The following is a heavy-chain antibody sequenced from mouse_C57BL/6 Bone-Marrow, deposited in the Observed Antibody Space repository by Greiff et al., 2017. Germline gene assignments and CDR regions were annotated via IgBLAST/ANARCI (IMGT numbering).Heavy chain of an antibody. CDR3: ASLGPFDY. D-gene: IGHD4-1*01. CDR2: INTGSSAI. Sequence: EVKLVESGGGLVKPGGSLKLSCAASGFTFSDYCMHWVRQAPEKGLEWVAYINTGSSAIYYADTVKGRVTFSRNNAKNTIFLQMTSLRSKDTAMYYCASLGPFDYWGQGTTLTVSS. J-gene: IGHJ2*01. CDR1: GFTFSDYC. V-gene: IGHV5-17*01.